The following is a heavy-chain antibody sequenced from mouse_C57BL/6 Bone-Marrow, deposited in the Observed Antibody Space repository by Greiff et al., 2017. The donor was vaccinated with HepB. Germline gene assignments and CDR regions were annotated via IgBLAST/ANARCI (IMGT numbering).Heavy chain of an antibody. CDR3: AREANSAWFAY. J-gene: IGHJ3*01. CDR1: GFTFSDYY. Sequence: DVKLQESGGGLVQPGGSLKLSCAASGFTFSDYYMYWVRQTPEKRLEWVAYISNGGGSTYYPDTVKGRFTISRDNAKNTLYLQMSRLKSEDTAMYYCAREANSAWFAYWGQGTLVTVSA. V-gene: IGHV5-12*01. CDR2: ISNGGGST. D-gene: IGHD3-2*02.